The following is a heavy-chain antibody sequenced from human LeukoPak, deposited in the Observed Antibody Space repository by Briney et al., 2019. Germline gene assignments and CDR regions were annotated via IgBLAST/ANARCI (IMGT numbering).Heavy chain of an antibody. CDR3: AKGAPYYYDSSGYYYSFGY. D-gene: IGHD3-22*01. CDR1: GFTFSSYA. J-gene: IGHJ4*02. V-gene: IGHV3-23*01. Sequence: PGGSLRLSYAASGFTFSSYAMRWVRQAPGKGLEWVSAISGSGGSTYYADSVQGRFTISRENCKNTLYLQMNSLINENTAIYYCAKGAPYYYDSSGYYYSFGYWGKGTLVTVSS. CDR2: ISGSGGST.